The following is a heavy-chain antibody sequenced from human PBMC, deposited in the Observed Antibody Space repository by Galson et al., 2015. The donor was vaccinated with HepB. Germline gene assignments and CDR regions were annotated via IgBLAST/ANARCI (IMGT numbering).Heavy chain of an antibody. V-gene: IGHV3-48*03. D-gene: IGHD6-13*01. J-gene: IGHJ5*01. CDR1: GFIFSSYE. CDR2: ISRSGSHT. CDR3: AREPYSVATGGWFDS. Sequence: LRLSCAVSGFIFSSYEMNWVRQAPGKGLEWVSYISRSGSHTYYADSVKGRFTISRDNAKNSLYLQMNSLRAEDTAIYYCAREPYSVATGGWFDSWGQGTLVTVSS.